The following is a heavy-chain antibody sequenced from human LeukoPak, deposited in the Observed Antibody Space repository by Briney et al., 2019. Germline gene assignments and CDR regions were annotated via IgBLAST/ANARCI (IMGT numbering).Heavy chain of an antibody. CDR1: GFTFSDYT. CDR3: ARGGRRF. Sequence: GGSLRLSCAASGFTFSDYTMNWVRQAPGKGLEWVSSIGSSGAYIYYADSVKGRFTISRDNAKNSLYLQMNSLRGEDTAVYYCARGGRRFWGQGTLVTVSP. V-gene: IGHV3-21*06. CDR2: IGSSGAYI. J-gene: IGHJ4*02. D-gene: IGHD3-16*01.